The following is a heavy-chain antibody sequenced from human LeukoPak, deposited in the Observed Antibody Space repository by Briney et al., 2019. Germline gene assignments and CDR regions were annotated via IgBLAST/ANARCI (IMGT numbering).Heavy chain of an antibody. D-gene: IGHD6-19*01. Sequence: SQTLSLTCAISGDSVSSNSAVWNWIRQSPLRGLEWLGRTYYKSKWYNDYAVSVKRRITINPDTSKNQFSLQLNSVTPEDTAVYYCAREPSVGLVSLTYMDVWGKGTTVTVSS. CDR1: GDSVSSNSAV. J-gene: IGHJ6*03. CDR3: AREPSVGLVSLTYMDV. CDR2: TYYKSKWYN. V-gene: IGHV6-1*01.